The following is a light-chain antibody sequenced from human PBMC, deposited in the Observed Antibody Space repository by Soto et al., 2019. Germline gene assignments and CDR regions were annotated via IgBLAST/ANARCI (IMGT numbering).Light chain of an antibody. J-gene: IGKJ1*01. CDR2: QVS. CDR1: QGLVYSDGNTF. Sequence: DVVMTQSPLSLSVTLGQPASISCRSSQGLVYSDGNTFLNWFHQRPGQSPRRLIYQVSNRDSGVPARFSGSGSGTDYTLTISGVEAADVGIYCCVQGTHWAWTFGQGTKVEIK. V-gene: IGKV2-30*01. CDR3: VQGTHWAWT.